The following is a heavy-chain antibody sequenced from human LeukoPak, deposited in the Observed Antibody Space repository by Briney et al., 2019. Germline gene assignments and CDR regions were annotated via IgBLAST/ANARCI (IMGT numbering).Heavy chain of an antibody. Sequence: GGSLRLSCAASGFTFSSYSMTWVRQAPGKGLEWVSSISSSSSSIYYADSVKGRFTISRDNAKNSLYLQMNSLRAEDTAVYYCARGVFIGYCSSASCYRFFDYWGQGTLVTVSP. V-gene: IGHV3-21*01. CDR3: ARGVFIGYCSSASCYRFFDY. CDR2: ISSSSSSI. J-gene: IGHJ4*02. CDR1: GFTFSSYS. D-gene: IGHD2-2*02.